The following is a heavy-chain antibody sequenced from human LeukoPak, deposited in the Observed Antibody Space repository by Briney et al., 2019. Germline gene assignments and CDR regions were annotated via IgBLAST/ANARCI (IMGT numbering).Heavy chain of an antibody. Sequence: PGGSLRLSCAASGFTFNSYAMSWVRQAPGKGLEWVSAISGGGGGSTYYADSVKGRFSISRDNSKNTLYLQMNSLRAEDTAVYYCAKRHYYGSGSNDGYYFDFWGQGTLVTVSS. CDR3: AKRHYYGSGSNDGYYFDF. CDR1: GFTFNSYA. CDR2: ISGGGGGST. D-gene: IGHD3-10*01. J-gene: IGHJ4*02. V-gene: IGHV3-23*01.